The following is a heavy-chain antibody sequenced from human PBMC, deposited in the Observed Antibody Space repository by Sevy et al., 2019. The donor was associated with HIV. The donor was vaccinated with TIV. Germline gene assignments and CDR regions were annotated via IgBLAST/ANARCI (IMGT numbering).Heavy chain of an antibody. D-gene: IGHD3-10*01. CDR2: IKQDGSEK. J-gene: IGHJ4*02. V-gene: IGHV3-7*01. CDR3: ARDVSGPGGFDY. Sequence: GGFLRLSCAASGFTFSSYWMSCVRQAPGKGLEWVANIKQDGSEKYYVDSVKGAFTISRDNANNSLYLQMNSLRAEETAVYYCARDVSGPGGFDYWGQGTLVPVSS. CDR1: GFTFSSYW.